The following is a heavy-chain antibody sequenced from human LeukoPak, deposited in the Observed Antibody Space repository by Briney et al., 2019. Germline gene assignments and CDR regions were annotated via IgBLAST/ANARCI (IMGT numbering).Heavy chain of an antibody. D-gene: IGHD3-22*01. CDR1: GFTFSSYG. Sequence: GGSLRLSCAASGFTFSSYGMHWVRQAPGKGPEWVAVIWYDGSNKYYADSVKGRFTISRDNSKNTLYLQMNSLRAEDTAVYYCAKGGGYWDYWGQGALVTVSS. V-gene: IGHV3-33*06. J-gene: IGHJ4*02. CDR3: AKGGGYWDY. CDR2: IWYDGSNK.